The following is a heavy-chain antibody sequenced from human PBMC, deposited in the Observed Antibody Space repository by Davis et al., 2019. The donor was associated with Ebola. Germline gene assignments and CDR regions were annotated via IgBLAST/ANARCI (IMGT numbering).Heavy chain of an antibody. CDR2: ISGSGGST. D-gene: IGHD4-17*01. CDR3: ARDPTATVTTLFDYYYGMDL. CDR1: GFTFSSYA. V-gene: IGHV3-23*01. J-gene: IGHJ6*02. Sequence: GGSLRLSCAASGFTFSSYAMSWVRQAPGKGLDWVSAISGSGGSTYYADSVKGRFTISRDNAKNSLYLEMSSLRAEDTAVYYCARDPTATVTTLFDYYYGMDLWGQGTTVTVSS.